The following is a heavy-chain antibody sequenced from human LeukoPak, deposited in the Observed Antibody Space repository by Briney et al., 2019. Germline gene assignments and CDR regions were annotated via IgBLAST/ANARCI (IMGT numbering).Heavy chain of an antibody. J-gene: IGHJ5*02. CDR2: IYYSGST. CDR1: GGSISSYY. D-gene: IGHD6-13*01. Sequence: SETLSLTCTVSGGSISSYYWSWIRQPPGKGLEWIGYIYYSGSTNYNPSLKSRVTISVDTSKNQFSLKLSSVTAADTAVYYCARRGGYSSSWYLSNWFDPWGQGTLVTVSS. V-gene: IGHV4-59*12. CDR3: ARRGGYSSSWYLSNWFDP.